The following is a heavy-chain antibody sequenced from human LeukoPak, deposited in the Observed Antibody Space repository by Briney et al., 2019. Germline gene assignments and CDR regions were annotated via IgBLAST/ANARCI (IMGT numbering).Heavy chain of an antibody. J-gene: IGHJ4*02. V-gene: IGHV5-51*01. CDR3: ARLSCSSTSCYMYLYYFDY. CDR2: IYPGDSDT. Sequence: GESLKISCKGSGYSFTSYWIGWVRQMPGKGLEWMGIIYPGDSDTRYRPSFQGQVTISADKSISTAYLQWSSLKASDTAMYYCARLSCSSTSCYMYLYYFDYWGQGTLVTVSS. CDR1: GYSFTSYW. D-gene: IGHD2-2*02.